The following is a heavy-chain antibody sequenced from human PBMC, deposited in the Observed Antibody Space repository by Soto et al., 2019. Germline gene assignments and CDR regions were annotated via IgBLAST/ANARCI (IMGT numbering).Heavy chain of an antibody. CDR3: ARDSLTTVVTPSMGCDY. CDR2: ISYDGSNK. J-gene: IGHJ4*02. D-gene: IGHD4-17*01. V-gene: IGHV3-30-3*01. Sequence: QVQLVESGGGVVQPGRSLRLSCAASGFTFSSYAMHWVRQAPGKGLEWVAVISYDGSNKYYADSVNGRFTISRYNSKNTQYLQMNNLRAEDTAVYYCARDSLTTVVTPSMGCDYWGQGTLVTVSS. CDR1: GFTFSSYA.